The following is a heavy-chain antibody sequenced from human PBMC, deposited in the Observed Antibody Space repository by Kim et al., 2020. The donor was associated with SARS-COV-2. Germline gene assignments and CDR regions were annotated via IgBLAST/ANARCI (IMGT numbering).Heavy chain of an antibody. D-gene: IGHD2-2*01. J-gene: IGHJ4*02. Sequence: GGSLRLSCAASGFTFEDYAMHWVRQAPGKGLEWDSGISWNSGSIGYADSVKGRFTISRDNAKNSLYLQMNSLRAEDTALYYCAKDIKAAALGGGWYYFDYWGQGTLVTVPS. V-gene: IGHV3-9*01. CDR2: ISWNSGSI. CDR3: AKDIKAAALGGGWYYFDY. CDR1: GFTFEDYA.